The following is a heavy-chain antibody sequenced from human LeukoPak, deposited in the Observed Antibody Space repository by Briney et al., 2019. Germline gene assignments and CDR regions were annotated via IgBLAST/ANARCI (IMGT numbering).Heavy chain of an antibody. CDR2: IGAGGGDT. D-gene: IGHD6-19*01. CDR3: GRPTKYWLVRGNGVDV. Sequence: GASLRLSCAASGFSFSSYAMTWVRQAPGKGLEWVSSIGAGGGDTYHSDSVKGRFTISRDNSMNTLYLQMNSLRADDTAVYYCGRPTKYWLVRGNGVDVWGQGTTVTVSS. J-gene: IGHJ6*02. CDR1: GFSFSSYA. V-gene: IGHV3-23*01.